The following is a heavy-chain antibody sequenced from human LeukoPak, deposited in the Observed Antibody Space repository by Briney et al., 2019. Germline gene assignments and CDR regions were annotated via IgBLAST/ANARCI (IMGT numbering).Heavy chain of an antibody. CDR2: ISVNNVNT. D-gene: IGHD1-1*01. V-gene: IGHV1-18*01. CDR3: GRGTTGPTDY. CDR1: GYTFTIYG. J-gene: IGHJ4*02. Sequence: ASVKVSCKASGYTFTIYGITWVRQAPGQGLEWMGWISVNNVNTNCAQKFQGRVTMTTDTSTSTAYMELRSLRSDDTAVYYCGRGTTGPTDYWGQGTLVTVSS.